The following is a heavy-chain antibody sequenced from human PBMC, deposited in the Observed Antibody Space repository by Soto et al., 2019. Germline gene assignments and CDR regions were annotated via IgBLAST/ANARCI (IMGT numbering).Heavy chain of an antibody. D-gene: IGHD2-15*01. V-gene: IGHV2-5*02. J-gene: IGHJ4*02. CDR2: IYWDNDK. CDR1: GFSLSTSGMG. CDR3: AHRGMEAAPHFDY. Sequence: SCPTLVNPTETLTLTCTFSGFSLSTSGMGVGWIRQPPGKALEWLAFIYWDNDKRYSPSLKSRLTINKDTSRNQAVLIMTNMDSVDTGTYYCAHRGMEAAPHFDYWGQGVPVTVSS.